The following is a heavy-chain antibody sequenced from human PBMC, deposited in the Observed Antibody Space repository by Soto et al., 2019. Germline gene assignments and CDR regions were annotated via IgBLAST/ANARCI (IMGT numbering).Heavy chain of an antibody. D-gene: IGHD6-19*01. Sequence: QVQLVQSGAEVKKPGSSVKVSCKASGGPFSSYAISWVRQAPGQGLEWMGGIIPIFGTANYAQKFQGRVTITADESTSTAYMELSSLRSEDTAVYYCARAPEPDSGWFYYFDYWGQGTLVTVSS. CDR2: IIPIFGTA. V-gene: IGHV1-69*01. CDR3: ARAPEPDSGWFYYFDY. CDR1: GGPFSSYA. J-gene: IGHJ4*02.